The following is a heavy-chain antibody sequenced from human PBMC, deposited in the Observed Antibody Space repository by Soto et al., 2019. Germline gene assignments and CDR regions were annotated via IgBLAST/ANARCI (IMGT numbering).Heavy chain of an antibody. V-gene: IGHV3-30-3*01. CDR3: ARAGFNYYFEY. CDR2: ISYDGSNK. J-gene: IGHJ4*02. CDR1: GFTFSNYA. Sequence: HPGGSLRLSCAASGFTFSNYAMHWVRQAPGKGLEWVAVISYDGSNKYYADSVKGRLTISRDNSKNTVYLQLNSLRAEDTAVYFCARAGFNYYFEYWGLGTLVTVSS.